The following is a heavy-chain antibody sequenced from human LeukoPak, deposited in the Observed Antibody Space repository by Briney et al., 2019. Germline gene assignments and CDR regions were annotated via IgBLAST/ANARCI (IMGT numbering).Heavy chain of an antibody. V-gene: IGHV5-51*01. D-gene: IGHD2-2*01. CDR3: ARLKYCSSTSCYETWFDP. CDR1: GYSFTSYW. Sequence: GESLKISCKGSGYSFTSYWIGWVRQMPGKGLEWMGIIYPGDSDTTYSPSFQGQVTISVDKSINTAYLQWSSLKASDTAMYYCARLKYCSSTSCYETWFDPWGQGTLVTVSS. J-gene: IGHJ5*02. CDR2: IYPGDSDT.